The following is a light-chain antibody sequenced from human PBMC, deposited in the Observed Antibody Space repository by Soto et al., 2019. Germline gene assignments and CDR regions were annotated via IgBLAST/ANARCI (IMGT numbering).Light chain of an antibody. V-gene: IGKV3-15*01. CDR1: QSVSNN. CDR3: QQYDHWPLT. Sequence: EIVMTQSPATLSVSPGERATLSCRSSQSVSNNLAWYQQKPGQAPRLLSYGASTRANGFPARFSGGGSGKELDLTISRLQSEDFGVYYCQQYDHWPLTFGRGTKVDIK. CDR2: GAS. J-gene: IGKJ3*01.